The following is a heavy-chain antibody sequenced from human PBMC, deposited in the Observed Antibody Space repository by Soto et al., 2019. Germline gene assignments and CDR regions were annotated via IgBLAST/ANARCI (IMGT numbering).Heavy chain of an antibody. J-gene: IGHJ3*02. CDR2: IYYSGST. Sequence: SSETLSLTCTVSGGSISSGGYYWSWIRQHPXKGLEWIGYIYYSGSTYYNPSLKSRVTISVDTSKNQFSLKLSSVTAADTAVYYCAIQGYCSSTSCPGAFDIWGQGTMVTVSS. D-gene: IGHD2-2*01. CDR1: GGSISSGGYY. V-gene: IGHV4-31*03. CDR3: AIQGYCSSTSCPGAFDI.